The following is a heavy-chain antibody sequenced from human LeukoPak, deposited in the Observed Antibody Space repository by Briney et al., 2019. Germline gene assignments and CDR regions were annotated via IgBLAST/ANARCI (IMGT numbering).Heavy chain of an antibody. CDR1: GGSISSSSYY. CDR2: IYYSGST. CDR3: ARLGVGANYFDY. D-gene: IGHD1-26*01. V-gene: IGHV4-39*07. Sequence: SETLSLTCTVSGGSISSSSYYWVWIRQPPGKGLEWIGSIYYSGSTNYNPSLKSRVTISVDTSKNQFSLRLSSVTAADTAVYYCARLGVGANYFDYWGQGTLVTVSS. J-gene: IGHJ4*02.